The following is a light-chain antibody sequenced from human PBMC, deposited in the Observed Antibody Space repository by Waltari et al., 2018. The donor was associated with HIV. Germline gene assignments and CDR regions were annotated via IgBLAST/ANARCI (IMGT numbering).Light chain of an antibody. CDR1: SSNIGSNY. CDR2: RSN. Sequence: QSVLTQPPSASGTPGQRVTISCSGSSSNIGSNYVYWYQQVPGTAPKLLIYRSNQRPSGVPDRFSGSKSGTSASLAISGLRSEDEADYYCAAWDDSLSGPVFGGGTKLTVL. CDR3: AAWDDSLSGPV. J-gene: IGLJ3*02. V-gene: IGLV1-47*01.